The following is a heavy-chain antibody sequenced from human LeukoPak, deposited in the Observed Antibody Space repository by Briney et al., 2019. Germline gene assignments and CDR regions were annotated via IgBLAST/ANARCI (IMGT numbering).Heavy chain of an antibody. V-gene: IGHV3-48*04. Sequence: PGGSLRLSCVGSGFSFSSDSMDWVRQAPGKGLEWVSYISSSSSTIYYADSVKGRFTISRDNAKNSLYLQMNSLRAEDTAVYYCARGDYGAPRAAFDIWGQGTMVTVSS. CDR3: ARGDYGAPRAAFDI. CDR2: ISSSSSTI. J-gene: IGHJ3*02. CDR1: GFSFSSDS. D-gene: IGHD4-17*01.